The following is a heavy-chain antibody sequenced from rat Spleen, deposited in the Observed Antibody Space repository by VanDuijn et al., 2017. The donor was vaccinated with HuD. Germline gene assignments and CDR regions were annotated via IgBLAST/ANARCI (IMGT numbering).Heavy chain of an antibody. CDR3: ATQGLYYGLLLRGWYFDF. CDR1: GFTFSNYY. D-gene: IGHD1-6*01. Sequence: EVQLVESGGGLVQPGRSMKLSCAASGFTFSNYYMAWVRQAPTKGLEWVASISTGGGNTYYRDSVKGRFTISRDNAKSTLYLQMDSMRSEDTATYYCATQGLYYGLLLRGWYFDFWGPGTMVTVSS. CDR2: ISTGGGNT. J-gene: IGHJ1*01. V-gene: IGHV5-25*01.